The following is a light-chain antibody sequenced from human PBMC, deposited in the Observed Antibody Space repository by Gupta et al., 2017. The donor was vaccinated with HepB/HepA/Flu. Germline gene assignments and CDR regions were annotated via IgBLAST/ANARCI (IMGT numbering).Light chain of an antibody. Sequence: EIVLTQSPATLSLSPGERATLSCRASQSVSSYLAWYKQKPGQAPRLLIYDASNRDTGIPARFSGSGYGKDLTLTISSREQEDFAGYYCQQRSNWPPITFGQGTLLEIK. CDR3: QQRSNWPPIT. CDR2: DAS. CDR1: QSVSSY. V-gene: IGKV3-11*01. J-gene: IGKJ5*01.